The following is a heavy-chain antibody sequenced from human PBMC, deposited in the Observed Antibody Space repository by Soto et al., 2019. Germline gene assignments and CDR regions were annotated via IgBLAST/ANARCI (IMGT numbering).Heavy chain of an antibody. Sequence: EVQLVESGGGLVQPGGSLRLSCAASGFTFSSYWMSWVRQAPGKGLEWVANIKQDGSEKYYVDSVKGRFTISRDNAKNSLYLQMNSRRAEDTAVYYCARDRFTIFGVGDFDYWGQGTLVTVSS. D-gene: IGHD3-3*01. V-gene: IGHV3-7*03. J-gene: IGHJ4*02. CDR2: IKQDGSEK. CDR1: GFTFSSYW. CDR3: ARDRFTIFGVGDFDY.